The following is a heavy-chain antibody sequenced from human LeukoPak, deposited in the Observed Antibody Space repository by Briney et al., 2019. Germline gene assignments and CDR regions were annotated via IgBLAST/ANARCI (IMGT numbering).Heavy chain of an antibody. CDR2: IYTSGST. CDR1: GGSINSGTYY. Sequence: SETLSLTCTVSGGSINSGTYYWSWIRQPAGKGLEWIGRIYTSGSTNYNPSLKSRVTISVDTSKNQFSLKLSSVTAADTAVYYCARGPFMNFDYWGQGTLVTVSS. V-gene: IGHV4-61*02. CDR3: ARGPFMNFDY. D-gene: IGHD3-16*01. J-gene: IGHJ4*02.